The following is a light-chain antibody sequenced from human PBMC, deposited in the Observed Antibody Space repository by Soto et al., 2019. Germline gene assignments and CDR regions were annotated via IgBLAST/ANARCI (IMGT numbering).Light chain of an antibody. CDR1: QSVNGNH. CDR2: GTS. J-gene: IGKJ1*01. Sequence: ETVLTQSPGTLSLSPGERATLSCRASQSVNGNHLAWYQQKPGQAPRLLIYGTSSRATGIPDRFSGSGSGTDFTLTISRLEPEDFAVYYCQQCGSLPGTFGQGTKVDIK. V-gene: IGKV3-20*01. CDR3: QQCGSLPGT.